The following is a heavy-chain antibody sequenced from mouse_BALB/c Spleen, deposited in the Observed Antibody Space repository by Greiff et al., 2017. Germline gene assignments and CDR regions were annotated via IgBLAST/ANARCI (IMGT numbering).Heavy chain of an antibody. CDR2: IYPGSGGT. Sequence: QVQLQQFGAELVRPGTPVKVFLKASGYAFTYHLNEWVKQRPGQGLEWVGVIYPGSGGTNYNKKFKGKATLTADKSSSTAYMQRSSLTSDDPAVYFFAGEGWLRPFDYWGQGTTLTVSS. J-gene: IGHJ2*01. V-gene: IGHV1-54*01. CDR1: GYAFTYHL. CDR3: AGEGWLRPFDY. D-gene: IGHD2-2*01.